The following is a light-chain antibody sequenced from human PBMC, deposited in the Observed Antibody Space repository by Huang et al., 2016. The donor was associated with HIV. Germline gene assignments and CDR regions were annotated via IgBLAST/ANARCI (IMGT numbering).Light chain of an antibody. V-gene: IGKV1-39*01. Sequence: DIQMTQSPSSLSASVGDRVTISCRASQGSMSYVSWYQQRPGRAPRLLISAASRLQGGVASRFSGTGSGTEFTLTISSLQPEDFATYYCQQSYSTPYTFGQGTKLEIK. CDR1: QGSMSY. J-gene: IGKJ2*01. CDR2: AAS. CDR3: QQSYSTPYT.